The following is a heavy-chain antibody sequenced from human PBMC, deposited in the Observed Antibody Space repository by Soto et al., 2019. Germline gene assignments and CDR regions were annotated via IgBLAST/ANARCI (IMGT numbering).Heavy chain of an antibody. Sequence: QVQLQESGPGLVKPSETLSLTCTVSDDSSSSYKWSWIRQPPGRRLEWIGYIDSNGGTSYNPSLQIRPTISIDTSTKQCSLKLSSVTAADTAVYYCVRQGFGRLHGLVDVWGQGTTVTVSS. J-gene: IGHJ6*02. D-gene: IGHD3-10*01. CDR3: VRQGFGRLHGLVDV. V-gene: IGHV4-59*08. CDR2: IDSNGGT. CDR1: DDSSSSYK.